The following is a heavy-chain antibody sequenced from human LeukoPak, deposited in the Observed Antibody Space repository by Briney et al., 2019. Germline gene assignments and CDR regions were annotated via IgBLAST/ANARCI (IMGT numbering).Heavy chain of an antibody. D-gene: IGHD3-10*01. CDR2: IYYSGST. CDR1: GGSISSSSYY. J-gene: IGHJ4*02. V-gene: IGHV4-39*07. Sequence: SETLSLTCTVSGGSISSSSYYWGWIRQPPGKGLEWIGSIYYSGSTNYNPSLKSRVTISVDTSKNQFSLKLSSVTAADTAVYYCAREWLDASNENYFDYWGQGTLVTVSS. CDR3: AREWLDASNENYFDY.